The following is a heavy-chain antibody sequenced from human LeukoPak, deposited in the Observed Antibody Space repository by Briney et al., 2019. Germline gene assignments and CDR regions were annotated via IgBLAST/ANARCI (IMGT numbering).Heavy chain of an antibody. CDR3: ARRLHYYDY. Sequence: SESLSLTCSVSGGSIISTRDHWDWIRQPPGKRLEWIASVHYSGTTYYNPSLRSRVTISVDTSKNQFSLKVTSVTAADTSAYYCARRLHYYDYWGQGTLVTVSS. CDR2: VHYSGTT. V-gene: IGHV4-39*01. CDR1: GGSIISTRDH. D-gene: IGHD2-21*02. J-gene: IGHJ4*02.